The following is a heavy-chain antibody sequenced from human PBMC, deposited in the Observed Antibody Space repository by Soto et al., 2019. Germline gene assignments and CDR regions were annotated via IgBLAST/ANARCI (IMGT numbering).Heavy chain of an antibody. Sequence: PSETLSLTCAVYGGSFSGYYWSWIRQPPGKGLEWIGEINHSGSTNYNPSLKSRVTISVDTSKNQFSLKLSSVTAADTAVYYCARGSGYGWTDWGQGTLVTVSS. D-gene: IGHD6-19*01. CDR3: ARGSGYGWTD. CDR2: INHSGST. V-gene: IGHV4-34*01. CDR1: GGSFSGYY. J-gene: IGHJ4*02.